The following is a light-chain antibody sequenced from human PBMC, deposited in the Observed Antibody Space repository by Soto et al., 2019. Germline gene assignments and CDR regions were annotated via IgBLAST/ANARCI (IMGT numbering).Light chain of an antibody. V-gene: IGKV3-20*01. J-gene: IGKJ1*01. Sequence: EIVLTQSPATLSLSPGERATLSCRASQSVSSYLAWYQQKPGQAPRLLIYGASSRATGIPDRFSGSGSGTAFTLTISRLEPEDFSVYYCQQYGSSPETFGQGTKVEIK. CDR1: QSVSSY. CDR2: GAS. CDR3: QQYGSSPET.